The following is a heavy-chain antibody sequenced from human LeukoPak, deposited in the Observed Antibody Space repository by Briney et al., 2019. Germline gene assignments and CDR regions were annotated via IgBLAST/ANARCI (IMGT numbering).Heavy chain of an antibody. CDR1: GASINSGSYY. CDR3: ATDFGDSSGWYRF. CDR2: FSSSGST. V-gene: IGHV4-61*09. J-gene: IGHJ4*02. Sequence: TSETLSLTCTVSGASINSGSYYWSWLRQPAGKGLEFIGHFSSSGSTNYNPSLRSRITISVDTSKNQFSLKVSSVTAADTAVYYCATDFGDSSGWYRFWGQGTLVTVSS. D-gene: IGHD6-19*01.